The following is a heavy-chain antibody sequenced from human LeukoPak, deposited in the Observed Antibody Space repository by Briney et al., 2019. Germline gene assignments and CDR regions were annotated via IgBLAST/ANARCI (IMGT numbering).Heavy chain of an antibody. CDR2: ISGSGAST. D-gene: IGHD1-26*01. Sequence: GGSLRLSCSASGLTFTNFAMTWVRQAPGKGLEWVSGISGSGASTYYADSVKGRFTISRDNSKNTVYLQMNSLRAEDTAVYYCAKDQSRVGRSDPFDYWGQGTLVTVSS. CDR3: AKDQSRVGRSDPFDY. J-gene: IGHJ4*02. CDR1: GLTFTNFA. V-gene: IGHV3-23*01.